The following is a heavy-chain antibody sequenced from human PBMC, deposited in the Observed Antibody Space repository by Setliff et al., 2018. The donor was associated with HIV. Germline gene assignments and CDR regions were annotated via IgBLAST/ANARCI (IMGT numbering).Heavy chain of an antibody. CDR1: GFTFSNYD. Sequence: RLSCAASGFTFSNYDMNWVRQAPGKGLEWISSITSSSSYMYYADSVKGRFTISRDNPKNSLYLQMNSLRAEDTAVYYCARAYYSSSSGDYWGQGTLVTVSS. CDR2: ITSSSSYM. D-gene: IGHD6-6*01. J-gene: IGHJ4*02. V-gene: IGHV3-21*01. CDR3: ARAYYSSSSGDY.